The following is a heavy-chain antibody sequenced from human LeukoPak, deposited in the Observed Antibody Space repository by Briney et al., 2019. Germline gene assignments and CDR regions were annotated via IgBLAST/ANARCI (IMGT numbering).Heavy chain of an antibody. J-gene: IGHJ4*02. CDR2: IHPSGST. CDR3: ARGPPPDFDY. Sequence: PSETLSLTCSVSGGSISDYYWNWIRQPAGKGLEWIGRIHPSGSTNYNPSLKSRVTLSVDTSKNQFSLKLSSVTAADTAVYYCARGPPPDFDYWGRGTLVTVSS. V-gene: IGHV4-4*07. CDR1: GGSISDYY.